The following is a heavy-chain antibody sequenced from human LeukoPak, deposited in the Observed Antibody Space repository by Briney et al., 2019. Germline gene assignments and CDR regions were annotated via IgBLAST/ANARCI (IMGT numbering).Heavy chain of an antibody. CDR3: ARDILYSGYDYGSNI. V-gene: IGHV1-69*05. D-gene: IGHD5-12*01. Sequence: ASVKVSCKASGGTFSSYAISWVRQAPGQGLEWMGGIIPIFGTANYAQKFQGRVTITTDESTSTAYMELSSLRSEDTAVYYCARDILYSGYDYGSNIWGQGTMVTVSS. CDR2: IIPIFGTA. CDR1: GGTFSSYA. J-gene: IGHJ3*02.